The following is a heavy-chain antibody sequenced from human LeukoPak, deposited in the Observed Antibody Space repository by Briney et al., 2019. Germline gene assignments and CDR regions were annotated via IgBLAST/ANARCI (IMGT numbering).Heavy chain of an antibody. D-gene: IGHD5-12*01. CDR3: ARVSYGYDALDV. Sequence: SETLSLTCALNSESFSGYYWAWIRQPPGKGLEWIGEITDSGRTNYSPSLKSRVTISTDTSKNQFSLSLISVTAADTGVYYCARVSYGYDALDVWGQGTTVTVFS. CDR2: ITDSGRT. CDR1: SESFSGYY. J-gene: IGHJ3*01. V-gene: IGHV4-34*01.